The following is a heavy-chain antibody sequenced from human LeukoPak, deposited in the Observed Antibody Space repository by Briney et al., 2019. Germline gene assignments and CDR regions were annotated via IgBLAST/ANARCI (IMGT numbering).Heavy chain of an antibody. D-gene: IGHD3-22*01. CDR2: ISSGNTYV. Sequence: GGSLRLSCTTSGFTFSAYDMVWISQAPGRGLEWVSSISSGNTYVYYADSVKGRFTISRDNANNSLSLQMNSLRAGDTAVYYCASRPRPYYYDSNGYFPLNFWGQGTLVAVSS. J-gene: IGHJ4*02. CDR1: GFTFSAYD. CDR3: ASRPRPYYYDSNGYFPLNF. V-gene: IGHV3-21*06.